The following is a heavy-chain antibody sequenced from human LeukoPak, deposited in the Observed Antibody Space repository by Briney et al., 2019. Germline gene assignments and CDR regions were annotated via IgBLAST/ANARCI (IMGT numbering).Heavy chain of an antibody. CDR2: ISGSGGST. V-gene: IGHV3-23*01. D-gene: IGHD1-26*01. CDR1: GFTFTSYA. CDR3: AQREGEGGY. J-gene: IGHJ4*02. Sequence: PGGSLRLSCAASGFTFTSYAMSWGRQAAGEGLEWVSAISGSGGSTYYADSVKGRFTISRHNSENTLYLQMNSLRAEDTAVYYCAQREGEGGYWGQGTLVTVSS.